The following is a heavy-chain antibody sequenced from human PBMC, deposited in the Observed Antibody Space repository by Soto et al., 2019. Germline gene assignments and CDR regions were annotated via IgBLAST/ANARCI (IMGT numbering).Heavy chain of an antibody. Sequence: QVQLGQSGAEVKKPGASVKVSCKASGYTFTSYGISWVRQAPGQGLEWMGWISAYTGNTNYAQKLQGRVTMTTDTTTSTASRELSRLRSDDTAVYYCARDQGDTDMVLYWGQGPLVTVSS. CDR2: ISAYTGNT. D-gene: IGHD5-18*01. CDR3: ARDQGDTDMVLY. V-gene: IGHV1-18*01. J-gene: IGHJ4*02. CDR1: GYTFTSYG.